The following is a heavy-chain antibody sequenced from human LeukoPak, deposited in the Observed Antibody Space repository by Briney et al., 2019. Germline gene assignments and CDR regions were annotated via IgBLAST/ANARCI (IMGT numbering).Heavy chain of an antibody. CDR2: INPNSGGT. CDR3: ARALFRIAGLRRSFGY. Sequence: ASVKVSCKASGYTFTGYYMHWVRQAPGQGLEWMGWINPNSGGTNYAQKFQGRVTMTRDTSISTAYMELSRLRSDDTAVYYCARALFRIAGLRRSFGYWGQGTLVTVSS. J-gene: IGHJ4*02. V-gene: IGHV1-2*02. CDR1: GYTFTGYY. D-gene: IGHD6-13*01.